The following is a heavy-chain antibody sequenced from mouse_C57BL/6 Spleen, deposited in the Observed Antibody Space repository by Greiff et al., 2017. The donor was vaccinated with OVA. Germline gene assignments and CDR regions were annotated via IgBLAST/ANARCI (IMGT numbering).Heavy chain of an antibody. CDR1: GYTFTSYW. V-gene: IGHV1-53*01. Sequence: VQLQQPGTELVKPGASVKLSCKASGYTFTSYWMHWVKQRPGQGLEWIGNINPSNGGTNYNEKFKSKATLTVDKSSSTAYMQLSSLTSEDSAVYYCARSPGGNYVRFAYWGQGTLVTVSA. D-gene: IGHD2-1*01. CDR2: INPSNGGT. CDR3: ARSPGGNYVRFAY. J-gene: IGHJ3*01.